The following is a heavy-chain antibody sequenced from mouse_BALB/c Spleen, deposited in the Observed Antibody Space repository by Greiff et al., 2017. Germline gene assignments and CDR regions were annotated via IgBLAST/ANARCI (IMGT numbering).Heavy chain of an antibody. D-gene: IGHD2-2*01. Sequence: EVQGVESGGGLVQPGGSLRLSCATSGFTFTDYYMSWVRQPSGKALEWLGFIRNKANGYTTEYSASVKGRFTISRDNSQSILYLQMNTLRAEDSATYYCAREDWLRRGFAYWGQGTLVTVSA. J-gene: IGHJ3*01. V-gene: IGHV7-3*02. CDR1: GFTFTDYY. CDR3: AREDWLRRGFAY. CDR2: IRNKANGYTT.